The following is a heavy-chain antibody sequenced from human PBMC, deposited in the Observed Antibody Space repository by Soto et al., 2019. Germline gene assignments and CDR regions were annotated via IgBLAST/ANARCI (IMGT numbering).Heavy chain of an antibody. D-gene: IGHD3-10*01. Sequence: SETLSLTCTVSGASISVHTYYWSWVRQLPGKGLESIGHIYNTGSTYYNQSLKSQLTISLDTSKKQFSLKMNYVTAADTSVYYCARDAGGGTGSYYRYFDYWGQGILVTVSS. CDR1: GASISVHTYY. CDR3: ARDAGGGTGSYYRYFDY. CDR2: IYNTGST. J-gene: IGHJ4*02. V-gene: IGHV4-31*01.